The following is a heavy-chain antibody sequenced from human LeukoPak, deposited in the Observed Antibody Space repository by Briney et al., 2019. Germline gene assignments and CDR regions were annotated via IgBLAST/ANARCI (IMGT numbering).Heavy chain of an antibody. CDR3: ASNSGSYYVSAFDI. Sequence: ASVKVSCKASGYTFTSYYMHWVRQAPGQGLEWMGIINPSGGSTSYAQKFQGRVTMTRDTSTSTVYMELSSLRSEDTAMYYCASNSGSYYVSAFDIWGQGTMVTVFS. CDR2: INPSGGST. D-gene: IGHD1-26*01. J-gene: IGHJ3*02. CDR1: GYTFTSYY. V-gene: IGHV1-46*01.